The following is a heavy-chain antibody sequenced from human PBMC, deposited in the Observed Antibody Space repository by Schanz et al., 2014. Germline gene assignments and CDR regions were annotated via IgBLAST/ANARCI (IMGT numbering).Heavy chain of an antibody. CDR2: ISFDGRNT. J-gene: IGHJ4*02. CDR1: GITLSGYG. D-gene: IGHD5-18*01. V-gene: IGHV3-30*18. Sequence: QVQLVESWGGVVQPGRSLRLSCAASGITLSGYGLHWVRQAPGKGLEWVGFISFDGRNTGYAHSVKGRFTISRDNAKNTIYLHMNSLRNEDTAVYFCAKDRGDGYSNGIFQYWGLGTLVTVSS. CDR3: AKDRGDGYSNGIFQY.